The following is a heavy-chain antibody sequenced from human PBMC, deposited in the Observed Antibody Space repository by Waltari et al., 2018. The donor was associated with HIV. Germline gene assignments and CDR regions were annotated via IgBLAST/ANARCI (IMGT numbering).Heavy chain of an antibody. V-gene: IGHV4-59*01. Sequence: QVQLQESGPGLVKPSATLSLTCTVSGGSISSYYWSWIRQPPGKGLEWIGYIYYSGSTNYNPSLKSRVTISVDTSKNQFSLKLSSVTAADTAVYYCARAVVGATSPFDYWGQGTLVTVSS. CDR2: IYYSGST. D-gene: IGHD1-26*01. CDR3: ARAVVGATSPFDY. CDR1: GGSISSYY. J-gene: IGHJ4*02.